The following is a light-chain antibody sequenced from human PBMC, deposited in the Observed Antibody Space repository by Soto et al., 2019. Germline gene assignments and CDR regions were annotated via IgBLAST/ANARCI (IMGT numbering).Light chain of an antibody. Sequence: DIVLTQSPGTLSLSPGERATLSCRASQTINDNFLAWYQQKPGQSPRLLISGASIRAPGIPDRFSGSGSETDFTLTISRLEPEDFAFYYCQQYGNSPEISFGPWTKVDIK. J-gene: IGKJ3*01. CDR3: QQYGNSPEIS. V-gene: IGKV3-20*01. CDR2: GAS. CDR1: QTINDNF.